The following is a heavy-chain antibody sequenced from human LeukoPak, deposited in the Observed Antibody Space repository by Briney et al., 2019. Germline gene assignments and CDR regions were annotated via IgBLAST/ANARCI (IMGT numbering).Heavy chain of an antibody. V-gene: IGHV4-59*08. CDR3: ARHSGGGLWFGESAIGY. D-gene: IGHD3-10*01. J-gene: IGHJ4*02. Sequence: SETLSLTCTVSGGSISSYYWSWIRQPPGKGLEWIGYIYYSGSTNYNPPLKSRVTISVDTSKNQFSLKLSSVTAPDTALYSCARHSGGGLWFGESAIGYWGQGTLVTVSS. CDR1: GGSISSYY. CDR2: IYYSGST.